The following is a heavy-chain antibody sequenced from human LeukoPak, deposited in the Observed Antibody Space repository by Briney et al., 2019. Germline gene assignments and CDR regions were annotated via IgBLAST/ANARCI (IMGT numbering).Heavy chain of an antibody. CDR1: GGSFSGYY. Sequence: SETLSLTCAVYGGSFSGYYWSWIRQPPGKGLEWIGEINHSGSTNYNPSLKSRVTISVDTSKNQFSLKLSSVTAADTAVYYCARGRGWTYSIYILGHFDYWGQGTLVTVSS. CDR3: ARGRGWTYSIYILGHFDY. CDR2: INHSGST. J-gene: IGHJ4*02. V-gene: IGHV4-34*01. D-gene: IGHD1-7*01.